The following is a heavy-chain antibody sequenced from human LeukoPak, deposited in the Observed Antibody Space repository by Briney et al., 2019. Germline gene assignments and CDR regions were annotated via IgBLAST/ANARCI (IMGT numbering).Heavy chain of an antibody. CDR1: GASISSYY. Sequence: SETLSLTCTVSGASISSYYWSWIRQPPGKGLEWIGYIYHSGITNYNPSLKSRVTISIDTSKNQFSLKLKSVTAADTAVYYCARRPAGTSFDIWGQGTMVTVSS. CDR3: ARRPAGTSFDI. CDR2: IYHSGIT. V-gene: IGHV4-59*08. J-gene: IGHJ3*02. D-gene: IGHD1-7*01.